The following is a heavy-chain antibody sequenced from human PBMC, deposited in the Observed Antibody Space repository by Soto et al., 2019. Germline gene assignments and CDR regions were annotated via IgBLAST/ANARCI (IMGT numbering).Heavy chain of an antibody. D-gene: IGHD4-4*01. CDR2: INPDGGGT. J-gene: IGHJ6*02. CDR1: GYTFTSYY. Sequence: QVQLVQSGAEVKKPGASVKVSCKASGYTFTSYYMHWVRLAPGQGLEWMGIINPDGGGTSYAKQFQGRVSMTRDTSTSTVYMEMSSLRSEDTAVYYCAVGGNYLSMDVWGQGTTVTVSS. CDR3: AVGGNYLSMDV. V-gene: IGHV1-46*01.